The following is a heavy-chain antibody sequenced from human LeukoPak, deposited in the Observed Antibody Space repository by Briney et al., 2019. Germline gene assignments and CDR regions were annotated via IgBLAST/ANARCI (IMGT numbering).Heavy chain of an antibody. J-gene: IGHJ3*02. CDR2: ISGSGGST. CDR3: AKDLLASDAFDI. Sequence: GGSLRLSCAASGFTFSSYAMSWVRQAPGKGLEWVSAISGSGGSTYYADSVKGRFTISRDNSKNTLYLQMNSPRAEDTAVYYCAKDLLASDAFDIWGQGTMVTVSX. V-gene: IGHV3-23*01. CDR1: GFTFSSYA.